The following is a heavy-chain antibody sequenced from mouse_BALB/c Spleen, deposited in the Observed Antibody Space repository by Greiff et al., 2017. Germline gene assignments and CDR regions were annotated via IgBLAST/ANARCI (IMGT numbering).Heavy chain of an antibody. Sequence: VQRVESGPGLVQPSQSLSITCTASGFSLTSYGVHWVRQSPGKGLEWLGVIWSGGSTDYNAAFISRLSISKDNSKSQVFFKMNSLQANDTAIYYCAKGGNYFSFDYWGQGTTLTVSS. J-gene: IGHJ2*01. V-gene: IGHV2-2*02. D-gene: IGHD2-1*01. CDR2: IWSGGST. CDR1: GFSLTSYG. CDR3: AKGGNYFSFDY.